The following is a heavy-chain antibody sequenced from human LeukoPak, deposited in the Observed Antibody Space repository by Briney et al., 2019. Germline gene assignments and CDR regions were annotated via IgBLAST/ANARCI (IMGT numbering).Heavy chain of an antibody. CDR3: AKDMYYSSENAFDI. V-gene: IGHV3-9*01. CDR2: ISWNSGSI. D-gene: IGHD3-22*01. CDR1: GFTFDDYT. Sequence: GGSLRLSCAASGFTFDDYTMHWVRQAPGKGLEWVSGISWNSGSIGYADSVKGRFTISRDNAKNSLYLQMNSLRAEDTALYYCAKDMYYSSENAFDIWGQGTMVTVSS. J-gene: IGHJ3*02.